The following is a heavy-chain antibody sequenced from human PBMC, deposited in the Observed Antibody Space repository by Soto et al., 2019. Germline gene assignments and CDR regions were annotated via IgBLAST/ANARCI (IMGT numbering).Heavy chain of an antibody. V-gene: IGHV1-8*01. CDR2: MNPNSGNT. Sequence: QVQLVQSGAEVKKPGASVKVSCKASGYTFTSYDINWVRQATGQGLEWMGWMNPNSGNTAYAKKSQGRVTMPRNTSKSTAYMGLSSLRSEDTAVFYCGRGPSGGGGNWFDPWGQGTLVTVSS. CDR3: GRGPSGGGGNWFDP. D-gene: IGHD3-10*01. J-gene: IGHJ5*02. CDR1: GYTFTSYD.